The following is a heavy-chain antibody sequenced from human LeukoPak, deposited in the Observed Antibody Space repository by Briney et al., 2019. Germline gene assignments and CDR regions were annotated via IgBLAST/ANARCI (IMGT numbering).Heavy chain of an antibody. J-gene: IGHJ4*02. CDR2: ITASGTAM. V-gene: IGHV3-48*02. CDR1: RFTFGSYA. D-gene: IGHD1-26*01. CDR3: ASSGSYRFDY. Sequence: GGSLRLSCAASRFTFGSYAMSWVRQAPGKGLGWVSHITASGTAMFYADSVKGRFTISRDNAKNSLYLQMNSLRDEDTAVYYCASSGSYRFDYWGQGTLVTVSS.